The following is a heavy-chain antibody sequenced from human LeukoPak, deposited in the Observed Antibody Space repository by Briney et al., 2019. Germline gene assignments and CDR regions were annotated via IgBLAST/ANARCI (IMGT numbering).Heavy chain of an antibody. J-gene: IGHJ6*04. D-gene: IGHD3-10*02. V-gene: IGHV3-9*01. Sequence: GGSLRLSCTASGFTFDKYAMHWVRQAPGQGLEWVSCISWNSGSIGYADSVKGRFTISRDNAKNSLYLQLNSLRAEDTAVYYCAGLGITMIGGVWGKGTTVTISS. CDR2: ISWNSGSI. CDR1: GFTFDKYA. CDR3: AGLGITMIGGV.